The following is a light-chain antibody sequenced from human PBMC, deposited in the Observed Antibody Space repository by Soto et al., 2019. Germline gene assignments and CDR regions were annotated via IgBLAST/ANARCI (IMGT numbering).Light chain of an antibody. V-gene: IGKV3D-20*02. CDR1: QSVTSSY. CDR3: QQRSNWPPIT. Sequence: EIVLTQSQGTLSLSPGERATLSCWASQSVTSSYLAWYQQKPGQAPRPLIYGASSRATGIPDRFSGSGSGTDFTLTISRLEPEDFAVYYCQQRSNWPPITFGQGTRLEI. CDR2: GAS. J-gene: IGKJ5*01.